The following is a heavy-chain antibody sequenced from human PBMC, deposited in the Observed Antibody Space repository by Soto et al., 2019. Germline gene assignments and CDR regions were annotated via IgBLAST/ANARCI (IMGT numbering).Heavy chain of an antibody. D-gene: IGHD3-10*01. Sequence: ASVKVSCKFSGFTFTSYAIHWLRQAPGQRPQWMGWINGGSGNTKYSQDFQGRVTFTRGTFATTAYLELSSLRSEDTAVYYCARVPPWGNSAGDYYIQHYDSWGQGTPVTVAS. V-gene: IGHV1-3*01. CDR3: ARVPPWGNSAGDYYIQHYDS. CDR2: INGGSGNT. J-gene: IGHJ4*02. CDR1: GFTFTSYA.